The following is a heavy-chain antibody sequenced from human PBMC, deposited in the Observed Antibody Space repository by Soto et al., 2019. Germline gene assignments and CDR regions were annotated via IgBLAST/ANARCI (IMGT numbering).Heavy chain of an antibody. D-gene: IGHD3-10*01. Sequence: LRLSCAASGFTVSSNYMSWVRQAPGKGLEWVSVVYSGGSTYYADSVKGRFTISRDNSKNTLYLQMNSLRAEDTAVYYCARDGQGRRWFGELLGLGVGYYGMDVWGQGTTVTVSS. CDR2: VYSGGST. V-gene: IGHV3-53*01. J-gene: IGHJ6*02. CDR1: GFTVSSNY. CDR3: ARDGQGRRWFGELLGLGVGYYGMDV.